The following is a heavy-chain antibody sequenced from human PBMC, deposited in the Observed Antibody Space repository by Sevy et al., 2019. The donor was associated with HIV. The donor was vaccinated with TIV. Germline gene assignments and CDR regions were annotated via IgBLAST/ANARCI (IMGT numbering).Heavy chain of an antibody. D-gene: IGHD6-13*01. CDR2: INHSGST. J-gene: IGHJ6*02. CDR1: GGSFSGYY. Sequence: SETLSLTCAVYGGSFSGYYWSWIRQPPGKGLEWIGEINHSGSTNYNPSLKSRVTISVDTSKNQFSLKLSSVTAADTARFYCARALGIAAAGTRGDGMDVWGQVTTVTVSS. V-gene: IGHV4-34*01. CDR3: ARALGIAAAGTRGDGMDV.